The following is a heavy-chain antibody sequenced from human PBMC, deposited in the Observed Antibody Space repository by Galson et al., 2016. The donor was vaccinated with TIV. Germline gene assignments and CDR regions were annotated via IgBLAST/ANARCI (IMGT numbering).Heavy chain of an antibody. D-gene: IGHD3-3*01. CDR1: GGTFSSYG. V-gene: IGHV1-69*13. J-gene: IGHJ6*03. Sequence: SVKVSCKASGGTFSSYGISWVRRAPGQGLEWMGGINPVFGIPNYAQKFQGRVTITADESTSTAYMELTSLRSEDTAVYYCARGKERVINYYYYMDVWGKGTTITVSS. CDR2: INPVFGIP. CDR3: ARGKERVINYYYYMDV.